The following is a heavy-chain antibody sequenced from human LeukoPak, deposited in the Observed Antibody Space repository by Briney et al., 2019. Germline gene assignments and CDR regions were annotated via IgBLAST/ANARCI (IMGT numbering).Heavy chain of an antibody. V-gene: IGHV3-23*01. CDR1: GFTFSSYS. CDR3: ARAEI. CDR2: ISASPFST. J-gene: IGHJ4*02. Sequence: GGSLRLSCAASGFTFSSYSMSWVRQAPGKGLEWVSSISASPFSTYYADSVKGRFTISRDNSRNTLYLQMNTLRAEDTAVYYCARAEIWGQGTLVTVSS.